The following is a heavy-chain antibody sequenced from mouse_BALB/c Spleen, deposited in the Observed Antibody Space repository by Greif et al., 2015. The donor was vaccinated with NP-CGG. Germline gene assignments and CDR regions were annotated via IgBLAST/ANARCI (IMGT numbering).Heavy chain of an antibody. CDR3: ARGNDYGRFAY. CDR2: ILPGSGST. Sequence: QVQLQQSGAELMKPGASVEISCKATGYTFSSYWIEWVKQRPGHGLEWIGEILPGSGSTNYNEKFKGKATFTADTSSNTAYMQLSSLTSEDSAVYYCARGNDYGRFAYWGQGTLVTVSA. J-gene: IGHJ3*01. CDR1: GYTFSSYW. D-gene: IGHD2-4*01. V-gene: IGHV1-9*01.